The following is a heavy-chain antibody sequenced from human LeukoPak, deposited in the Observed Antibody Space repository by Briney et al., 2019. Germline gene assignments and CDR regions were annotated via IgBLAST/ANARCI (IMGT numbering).Heavy chain of an antibody. CDR1: GFNFRASW. CDR2: MNQDGSAK. CDR3: AKDPDHGARDF. D-gene: IGHD3-10*01. Sequence: GGSLRLSCAASGFNFRASWMTWVRQAPGMGLEWVADMNQDGSAKFYVDSVKGRFTVSRDNTENSVYLQMSSLRADDTAIYYCAKDPDHGARDFWGQGTRVTVPS. J-gene: IGHJ4*02. V-gene: IGHV3-7*01.